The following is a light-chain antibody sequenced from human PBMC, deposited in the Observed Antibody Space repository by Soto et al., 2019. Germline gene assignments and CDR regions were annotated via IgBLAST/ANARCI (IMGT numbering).Light chain of an antibody. CDR3: CSYTTSNTFV. CDR2: HVT. CDR1: SSDVGAYNY. V-gene: IGLV2-14*01. J-gene: IGLJ1*01. Sequence: QSVLTQPASVSGSLGQSITISCSGTSSDVGAYNYVSWYQQYPGKAPKLMIYHVTDRPSGVSNRFSGSKSGNTASPTISGLQAEDEADYYCCSYTTSNTFVFGTGTKVTVL.